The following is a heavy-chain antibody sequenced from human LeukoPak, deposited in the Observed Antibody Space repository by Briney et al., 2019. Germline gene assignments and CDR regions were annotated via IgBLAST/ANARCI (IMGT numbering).Heavy chain of an antibody. D-gene: IGHD6-19*01. Sequence: GGSLRLSCAASGFTFSSYAMSWVRQAPGKGLEWVANIKQDGSEKYYVDSVKGRFTISRDNAKNSLYLQMNSLRAEDTAVYYCAREGGSSGWYGGRAFDIWGQGTVVTVSS. V-gene: IGHV3-7*01. CDR1: GFTFSSYA. CDR2: IKQDGSEK. J-gene: IGHJ3*02. CDR3: AREGGSSGWYGGRAFDI.